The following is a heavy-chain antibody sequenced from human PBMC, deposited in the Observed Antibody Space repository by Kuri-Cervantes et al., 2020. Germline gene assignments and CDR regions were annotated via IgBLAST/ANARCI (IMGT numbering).Heavy chain of an antibody. CDR1: GFSLSPNRVG. CDR3: AHSDGDYVLRAVIDAFDI. D-gene: IGHD4-17*01. J-gene: IGHJ3*02. V-gene: IGHV2-5*02. Sequence: SGPTLVTPTQTLTPTCTFSGFSLSPNRVGVGWIRQPPGKALEWLALIYWDDGKRYSPSLKSRLTITKDTSKNQVVLTMTNMDAVDTATYYCAHSDGDYVLRAVIDAFDIWGQGTMVTVSS. CDR2: IYWDDGK.